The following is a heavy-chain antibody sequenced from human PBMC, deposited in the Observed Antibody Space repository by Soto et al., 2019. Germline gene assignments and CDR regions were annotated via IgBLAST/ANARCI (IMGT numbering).Heavy chain of an antibody. Sequence: GESLKISCKGSGYSFTSYWIGWVRQMPGKGLEWMGIIYPGDSDTRYSPSFQGQVTISADKSISTAYLQWSSLKASDTAMYYCARHDRSTFSYNYYGMDVRGQGTTVTVSS. CDR2: IYPGDSDT. D-gene: IGHD3-16*01. CDR3: ARHDRSTFSYNYYGMDV. V-gene: IGHV5-51*01. J-gene: IGHJ6*02. CDR1: GYSFTSYW.